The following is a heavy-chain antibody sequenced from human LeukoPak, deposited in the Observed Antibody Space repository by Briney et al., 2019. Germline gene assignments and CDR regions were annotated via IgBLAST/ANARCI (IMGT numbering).Heavy chain of an antibody. J-gene: IGHJ6*03. V-gene: IGHV5-51*01. CDR2: IYPGDSDT. D-gene: IGHD4-17*01. CDR1: GYNFNNYW. CDR3: ARHLEAAGNSYGDFFYYHLDV. Sequence: GESLKISCKSSGYNFNNYWIGWVRQVPGKGLDWMGIIYPGDSDTRYNPSFHGQVTISADQSINTAYLQWNRLKASDTAIYYCARHLEAAGNSYGDFFYYHLDVWGKGTPVTVSS.